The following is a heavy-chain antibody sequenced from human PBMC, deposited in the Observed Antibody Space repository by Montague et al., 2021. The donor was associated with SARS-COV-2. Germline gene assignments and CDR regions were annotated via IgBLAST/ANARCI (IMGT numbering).Heavy chain of an antibody. J-gene: IGHJ4*02. CDR2: IYHSGNT. CDR1: GGSISSSNW. Sequence: SETLSLTCAVSGGSISSSNWWSWVRQPPGKGLEWIGEIYHSGNTYYNPSLQSRFTISVDKSKNQFSLRLSSVTAADTAVYYCARSSIPGAHRFDYWGQGTLVTVSS. V-gene: IGHV4-4*02. CDR3: ARSSIPGAHRFDY. D-gene: IGHD3-10*01.